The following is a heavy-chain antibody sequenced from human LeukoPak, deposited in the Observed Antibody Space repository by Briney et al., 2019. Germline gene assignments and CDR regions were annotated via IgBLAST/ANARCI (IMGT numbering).Heavy chain of an antibody. D-gene: IGHD6-19*01. V-gene: IGHV3-30*03. CDR1: GFTFSSYG. J-gene: IGHJ4*02. CDR3: ATTLGSGWKFDY. CDR2: ISYDGSKK. Sequence: PGGSLRLSCAASGFTFSSYGMHWVRQAPGKGLEWVAVISYDGSKKYPDSVKGRFTISRDNSKNTLYLQMNSLRAEDTAVYYCATTLGSGWKFDYRGQGTLVTVSS.